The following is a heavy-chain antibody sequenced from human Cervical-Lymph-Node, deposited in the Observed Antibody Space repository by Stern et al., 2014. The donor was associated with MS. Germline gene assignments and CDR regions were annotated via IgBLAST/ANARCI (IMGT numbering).Heavy chain of an antibody. D-gene: IGHD4-17*01. CDR2: VNPTACRT. Sequence: QVQLVQSGSEVKKPGASVKVSCKASGDTFASYPIHWLRQAPGQGFVWMGIVNPTACRTTYAHTFKGRVTFTRDTSTRTVYMELSSLRTEDTAMYFCANPLPYANWGQGTRVTVSS. J-gene: IGHJ1*01. CDR3: ANPLPYAN. V-gene: IGHV1-46*03. CDR1: GDTFASYP.